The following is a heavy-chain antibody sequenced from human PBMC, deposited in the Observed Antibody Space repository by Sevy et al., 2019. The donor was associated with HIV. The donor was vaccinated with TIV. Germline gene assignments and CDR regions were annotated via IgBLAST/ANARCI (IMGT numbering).Heavy chain of an antibody. CDR2: TYYRSKWYN. CDR1: GDSVSSNSAA. CDR3: ARGPEYSSSSGYYYYGMDV. V-gene: IGHV6-1*01. D-gene: IGHD6-6*01. Sequence: SQTLSLTCAISGDSVSSNSAAWNWIRQSPSRGLEWLGRTYYRSKWYNDYAVSVKSRITINPDTSKNQFSLRLNSVTPEDTAVYYGARGPEYSSSSGYYYYGMDVWGQGTTVTVSS. J-gene: IGHJ6*02.